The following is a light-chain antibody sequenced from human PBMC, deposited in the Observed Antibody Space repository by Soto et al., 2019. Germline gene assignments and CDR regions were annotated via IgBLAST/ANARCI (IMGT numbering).Light chain of an antibody. CDR3: SSYTTSSTPSYV. V-gene: IGLV2-14*01. J-gene: IGLJ1*01. Sequence: QSALTQPASVSGSPGQSITISCTGTSSDVGGYNYVSWYQQHPGKAPKLIIYEVSNRPSGVSNRFSGSSSDNTASLTISGLLPDDEANYYCSSYTTSSTPSYVFGTGTKLTVL. CDR1: SSDVGGYNY. CDR2: EVS.